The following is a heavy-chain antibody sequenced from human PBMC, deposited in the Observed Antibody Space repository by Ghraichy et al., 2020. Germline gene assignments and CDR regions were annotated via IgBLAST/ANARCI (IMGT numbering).Heavy chain of an antibody. Sequence: GGSLRLSCKGSGFTFNTYALSWVRQAPGKGLEWVSAISGAGDYIYYIDSVKGRFTISRDNSKNTLNLQMNSLRAEDTAVYYCAKLVDYCSGGSCDSDHWGQGTLVTVSS. J-gene: IGHJ4*02. CDR2: ISGAGDYI. V-gene: IGHV3-23*01. CDR1: GFTFNTYA. D-gene: IGHD2-15*01. CDR3: AKLVDYCSGGSCDSDH.